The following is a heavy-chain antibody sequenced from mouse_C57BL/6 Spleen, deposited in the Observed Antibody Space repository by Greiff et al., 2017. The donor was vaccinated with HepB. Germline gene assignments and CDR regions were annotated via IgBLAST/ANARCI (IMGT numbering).Heavy chain of an antibody. CDR1: GFTFSSYG. D-gene: IGHD3-2*02. CDR3: ARPTAQATFDY. CDR2: ISSGGSYT. V-gene: IGHV5-6*01. J-gene: IGHJ2*01. Sequence: VQLKESGGDLVKPGGSLKLSCAASGFTFSSYGMSWVRQTPDKRLEWVATISSGGSYTYYPDSVKGRFTISRDNAKNTLYLQMSSLKSEDTAMYYCARPTAQATFDYWGQGTTLTVSS.